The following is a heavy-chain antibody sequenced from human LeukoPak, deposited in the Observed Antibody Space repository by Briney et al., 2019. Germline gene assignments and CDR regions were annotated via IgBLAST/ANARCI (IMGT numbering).Heavy chain of an antibody. V-gene: IGHV4-59*12. CDR3: ARVFGAAAPSDI. CDR2: IYHSGST. J-gene: IGHJ3*02. CDR1: GGSISSYY. Sequence: PSETRSLTCTVSGGSISSYYWSWIRQPPGKGLEWIGYIYHSGSTYYNPSLKSRVTISVDRSKNQFSLKLSSVAAADTAVYYCARVFGAAAPSDIWGQGTMVTVSS. D-gene: IGHD6-13*01.